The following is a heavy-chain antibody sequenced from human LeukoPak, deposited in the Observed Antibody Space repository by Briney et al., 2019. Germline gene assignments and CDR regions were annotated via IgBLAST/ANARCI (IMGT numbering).Heavy chain of an antibody. CDR2: IYYSGST. D-gene: IGHD4-17*01. V-gene: IGHV4-30-4*01. CDR3: ASQTTVVDGLDY. J-gene: IGHJ4*02. Sequence: SETLSLTCTVSGGSISSGDYYWSWIRQPPGKGLEWIGYIYYSGSTYYNPSLKSRVTISVDTSKNQFSLKLSSVTAADTAVYYCASQTTVVDGLDYWGQGTLVTVSS. CDR1: GGSISSGDYY.